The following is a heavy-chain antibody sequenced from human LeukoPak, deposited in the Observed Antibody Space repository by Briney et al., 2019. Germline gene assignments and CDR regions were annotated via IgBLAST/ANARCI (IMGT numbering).Heavy chain of an antibody. CDR1: GFTFSSYS. D-gene: IGHD3-10*01. Sequence: GGSLRLSCAASGFTFSSYSMNWVRQAPGKGLEWVSSISSSSSYIYYADSVKGRFTISRDNAKNSLYLQMNSLRAEDTAVYYCARVGFGEAHYYYYYMDVWGKGTTVTISS. CDR2: ISSSSSYI. J-gene: IGHJ6*03. CDR3: ARVGFGEAHYYYYYMDV. V-gene: IGHV3-21*01.